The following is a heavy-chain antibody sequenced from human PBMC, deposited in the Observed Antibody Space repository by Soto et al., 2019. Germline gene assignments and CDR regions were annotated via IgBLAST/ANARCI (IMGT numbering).Heavy chain of an antibody. D-gene: IGHD5-12*01. J-gene: IGHJ4*02. Sequence: QVQLVESGGGVVQPGRSLRLSCAASGFTFSSYAMHWVRQAPGTGLEWVAVISYDGSNKYYADSVNGRFTISRDNSKNTLYLQMTSLRAEDTAVYYCTGVATIYFDYWGQGTLVTVSS. CDR1: GFTFSSYA. CDR3: TGVATIYFDY. V-gene: IGHV3-30-3*01. CDR2: ISYDGSNK.